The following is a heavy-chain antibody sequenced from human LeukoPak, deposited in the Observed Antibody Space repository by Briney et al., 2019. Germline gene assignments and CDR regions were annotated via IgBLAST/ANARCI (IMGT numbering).Heavy chain of an antibody. Sequence: PSETLSLTCTVSGGSISSYDYYWGWIRQSPGKGLEWIGSIHYSGSTYSNPSLKSRVTISVDTSKNQFSLKLTSVTAADTAVYYCARLSFGSGNHWFDPWGQGTLVTVSS. J-gene: IGHJ5*02. V-gene: IGHV4-39*01. CDR3: ARLSFGSGNHWFDP. CDR2: IHYSGST. D-gene: IGHD3-10*01. CDR1: GGSISSYDYY.